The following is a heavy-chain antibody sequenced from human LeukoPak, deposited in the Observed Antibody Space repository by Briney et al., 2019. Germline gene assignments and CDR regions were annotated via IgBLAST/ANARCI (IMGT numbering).Heavy chain of an antibody. CDR1: GFTVSSNY. V-gene: IGHV3-66*01. CDR3: ARAVDMGGHFDY. D-gene: IGHD5-12*01. CDR2: IYSGGRT. Sequence: VESGGGLVQRGGSLGLSCAASGFTVSSNYMSWVRQAPGKGLEWVSVIYSGGRTYYADSVKGRFTISRDNSKNTVNLQMNSLRAEDTAVYYCARAVDMGGHFDYWGQGTLVTVSS. J-gene: IGHJ4*02.